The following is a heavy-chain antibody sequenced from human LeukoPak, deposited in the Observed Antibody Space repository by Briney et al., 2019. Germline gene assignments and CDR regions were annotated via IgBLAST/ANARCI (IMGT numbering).Heavy chain of an antibody. Sequence: SETLSLTCTVSGGSISTYYWSWIRQPPGKGLEWIATIYYNGNTYYNPSLQSRVTISVDTSTNQFSLKLNSVIAADTAVYYCARATAAPSSYFFDHWGQGTLVTVSS. V-gene: IGHV4-59*12. CDR3: ARATAAPSSYFFDH. D-gene: IGHD6-25*01. J-gene: IGHJ4*02. CDR1: GGSISTYY. CDR2: IYYNGNT.